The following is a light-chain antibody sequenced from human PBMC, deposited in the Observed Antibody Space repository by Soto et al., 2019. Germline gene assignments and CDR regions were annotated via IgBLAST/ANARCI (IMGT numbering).Light chain of an antibody. V-gene: IGLV2-14*01. CDR3: SSYTSTSTYV. CDR1: STDVGGYNY. J-gene: IGLJ1*01. Sequence: TQPESVSGSPGQSINISCTGSSTDVGGYNYVSWYQQHPGKAPKVMIYEVSNRPSGVSNRFSGSKSGNTASLTISGLQAEYDSDYYCSSYTSTSTYVFATGLKVAVL. CDR2: EVS.